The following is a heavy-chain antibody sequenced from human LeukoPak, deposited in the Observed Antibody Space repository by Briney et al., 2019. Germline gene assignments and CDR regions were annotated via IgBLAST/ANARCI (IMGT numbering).Heavy chain of an antibody. CDR2: IYHSGST. D-gene: IGHD1-26*01. V-gene: IGHV4-30-2*01. J-gene: IGHJ3*02. Sequence: SETLSLTCAVSGGSISSGGYSWSWIRQPPGKGLEWIGYIYHSGSTYYNPSLKSRVTISVDRSKNQFSLKLSSVTAADRAVYYCARGIPGAAFDIWGQGTMVTVSS. CDR3: ARGIPGAAFDI. CDR1: GGSISSGGYS.